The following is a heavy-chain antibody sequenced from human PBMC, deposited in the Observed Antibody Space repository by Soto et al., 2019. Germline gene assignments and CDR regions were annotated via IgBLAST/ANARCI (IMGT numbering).Heavy chain of an antibody. Sequence: PGESLKISCKGSGYSFTSYWISWVRQMPGKGLEWMGRIDPSDSYTNYSPSFQGHVTISADKSISTAYLQWSSLKASDTAMYYCARWPVAGIYYYYGMDVWGQGTTVTVSS. V-gene: IGHV5-10-1*01. CDR1: GYSFTSYW. D-gene: IGHD6-19*01. J-gene: IGHJ6*02. CDR2: IDPSDSYT. CDR3: ARWPVAGIYYYYGMDV.